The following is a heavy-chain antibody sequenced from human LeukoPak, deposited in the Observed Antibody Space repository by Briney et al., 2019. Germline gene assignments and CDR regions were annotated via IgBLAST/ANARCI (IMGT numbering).Heavy chain of an antibody. J-gene: IGHJ4*02. CDR1: TGSFSDYY. V-gene: IGHV4-34*01. Sequence: SETLSLTCAVYTGSFSDYYWSWVRQPPGKGLEWIGEIDHRGSTNYNPSLESRVSISVDTSKNQFSLQLNSVTAADTAVYYCARHDGRGGSTMGAFDSWGQGSLVAVSS. D-gene: IGHD5-24*01. CDR2: IDHRGST. CDR3: ARHDGRGGSTMGAFDS.